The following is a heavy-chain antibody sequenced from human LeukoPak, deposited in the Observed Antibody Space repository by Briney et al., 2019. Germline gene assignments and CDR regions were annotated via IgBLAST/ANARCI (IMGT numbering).Heavy chain of an antibody. J-gene: IGHJ4*02. Sequence: PGGSLRLSCAASGFTFSSYAMTWVRQAPGKGLEWVSSINDSGGSTYYADSVKGRFTISRDNSKNTLYLQMNSLRAEDTAVYYCAKREYNFWSGYFFWGQGTLVTVPS. CDR1: GFTFSSYA. V-gene: IGHV3-23*01. D-gene: IGHD3-3*01. CDR2: INDSGGST. CDR3: AKREYNFWSGYFF.